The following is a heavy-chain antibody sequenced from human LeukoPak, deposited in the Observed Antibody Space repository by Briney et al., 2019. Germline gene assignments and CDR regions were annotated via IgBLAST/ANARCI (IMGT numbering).Heavy chain of an antibody. D-gene: IGHD4-17*01. CDR1: GFTFDDYA. J-gene: IGHJ5*02. V-gene: IGHV3-9*01. CDR3: AKDHYGDYQGWFDP. CDR2: ISWNSGSI. Sequence: GGSLRLSCAASGFTFDDYAMHWVRQAPGKGLEWVSGISWNSGSIGYADSVKGRFTISRDNAKNSLYLQMNSLRAEDTALYYCAKDHYGDYQGWFDPWGQGTLVIVSS.